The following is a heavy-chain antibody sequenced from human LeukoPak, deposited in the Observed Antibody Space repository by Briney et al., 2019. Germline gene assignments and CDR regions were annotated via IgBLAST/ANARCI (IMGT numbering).Heavy chain of an antibody. Sequence: SETLSLTCTVSGGPISSYYWSWIRQPPGKGLEWIGYIYYSGSTNYNPSLKSRVTISVDTSKNQFSLKLSSVTAADTAVYYCARQTGSQVTVLRYWGQGTLVTVSS. D-gene: IGHD3-10*01. CDR2: IYYSGST. J-gene: IGHJ4*02. CDR1: GGPISSYY. CDR3: ARQTGSQVTVLRY. V-gene: IGHV4-59*08.